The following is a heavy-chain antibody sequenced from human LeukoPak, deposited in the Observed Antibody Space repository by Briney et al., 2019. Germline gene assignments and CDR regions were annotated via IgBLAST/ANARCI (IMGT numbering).Heavy chain of an antibody. V-gene: IGHV3-15*01. CDR1: GFTFTNAW. D-gene: IGHD3-10*01. Sequence: PGGSLRLSCTASGFTFTNAWMNWVRQAPGKGLEWVGRIKSKGDGNTTDYAAPVKGRLTMSRDDSKATLYLQMNSLKAEDTAVYYCTTDLGLTMIRGVIVYWGQGALVTVSS. CDR3: TTDLGLTMIRGVIVY. CDR2: IKSKGDGNTT. J-gene: IGHJ4*02.